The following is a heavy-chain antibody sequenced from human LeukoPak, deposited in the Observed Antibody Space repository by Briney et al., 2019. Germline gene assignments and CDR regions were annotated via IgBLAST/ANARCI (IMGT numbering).Heavy chain of an antibody. CDR3: ARDHKENWGIDY. Sequence: GGSLRHTCAASGFTFSSYAMHWVRQAPGKGLEWVAVISYDGSNKYYADSVKGRFTISRDNSKNTLYLQMNSLRAEDTALYYCARDHKENWGIDYWGQGTLVTVSS. CDR1: GFTFSSYA. D-gene: IGHD7-27*01. V-gene: IGHV3-30*04. CDR2: ISYDGSNK. J-gene: IGHJ4*02.